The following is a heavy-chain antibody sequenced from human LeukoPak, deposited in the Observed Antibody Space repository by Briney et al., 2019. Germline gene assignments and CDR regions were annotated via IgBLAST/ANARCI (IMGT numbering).Heavy chain of an antibody. Sequence: GGSLRLSCSASGFVFSIYTMYWVRQTPGKGPEYVSTISGSGNGFSIYYADSVKGRFTISRDDSKSVLYLQMNGLRSEDTAVYYCVKDFGRVRGTPDSWGQGTLVTVSS. J-gene: IGHJ4*02. CDR2: ISGSGNGFSI. CDR1: GFVFSIYT. D-gene: IGHD3-16*01. CDR3: VKDFGRVRGTPDS. V-gene: IGHV3-64D*06.